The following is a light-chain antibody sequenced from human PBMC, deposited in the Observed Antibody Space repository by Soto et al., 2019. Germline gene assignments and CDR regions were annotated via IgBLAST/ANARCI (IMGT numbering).Light chain of an antibody. V-gene: IGLV1-40*01. CDR3: QSYESGLGV. CDR2: GRG. Sequence: QSVLTQPLSVYGAPGQRVTISCTGPSSNIGAGYDVQWYQQLPGTAPKLLIYGRGYRPSGVPERFSGSKSGTSASLVITGLRAEDEADYYCQSYESGLGVFGGGTKLTVL. CDR1: SSNIGAGYD. J-gene: IGLJ2*01.